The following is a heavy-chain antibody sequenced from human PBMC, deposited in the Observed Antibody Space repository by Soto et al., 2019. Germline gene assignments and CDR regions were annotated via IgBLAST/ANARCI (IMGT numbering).Heavy chain of an antibody. CDR3: AKSPLWFGELLSSTNWFDP. CDR1: GFTFSSYA. Sequence: GGSLRLSCAASGFTFSSYAMSWVRQAPGKGLEWVSAISGSGGSTYYADSVKGRFTISRDNSKNTLYLQMNSLRAEDTAVYYCAKSPLWFGELLSSTNWFDPWGQGTLVTVSS. J-gene: IGHJ5*02. CDR2: ISGSGGST. D-gene: IGHD3-10*01. V-gene: IGHV3-23*01.